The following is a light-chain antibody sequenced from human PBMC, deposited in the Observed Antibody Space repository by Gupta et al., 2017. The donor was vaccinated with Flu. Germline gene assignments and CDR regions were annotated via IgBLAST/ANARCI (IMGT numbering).Light chain of an antibody. J-gene: IGLJ3*02. V-gene: IGLV1-40*01. CDR3: QSYDSRLSAWV. Sequence: SNIGAGYDVRWYYQLPGPAPKLLIFDNNSRPSGVPDRLSGSRSGTSASLAITGLQAEDEADYYCQSYDSRLSAWVFGGGTKLTVL. CDR2: DNN. CDR1: SNIGAGYD.